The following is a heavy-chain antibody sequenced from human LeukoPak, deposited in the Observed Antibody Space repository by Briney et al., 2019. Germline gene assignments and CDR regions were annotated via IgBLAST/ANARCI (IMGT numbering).Heavy chain of an antibody. Sequence: GGSLRLSCAASGFTFDDYAMHWVRQAPGKGLEWVSGISWNGGTIGYADSVKGRFTISRDNAKNSLYLQMNSLRAEDTALYYCAKDAHRRKYYYYYYMDVWGKGTTVTVSS. CDR2: ISWNGGTI. CDR1: GFTFDDYA. V-gene: IGHV3-9*01. CDR3: AKDAHRRKYYYYYYMDV. J-gene: IGHJ6*03.